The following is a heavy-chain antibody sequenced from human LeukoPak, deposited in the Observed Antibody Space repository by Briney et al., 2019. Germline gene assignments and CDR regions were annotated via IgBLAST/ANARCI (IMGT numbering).Heavy chain of an antibody. CDR3: AHSTYYYDSSGQGGVDY. Sequence: SGPTLVKPTQTLTLTCTFSGFSPSTSGVGVGWIRQPPGKALEWLALIYWNDDKRYSPSLKSRLTITKDTSKNQVVLTMTNMDPVDTATYYCAHSTYYYDSSGQGGVDYWGQGTLVTVSS. V-gene: IGHV2-5*01. J-gene: IGHJ4*02. CDR2: IYWNDDK. D-gene: IGHD3-22*01. CDR1: GFSPSTSGVG.